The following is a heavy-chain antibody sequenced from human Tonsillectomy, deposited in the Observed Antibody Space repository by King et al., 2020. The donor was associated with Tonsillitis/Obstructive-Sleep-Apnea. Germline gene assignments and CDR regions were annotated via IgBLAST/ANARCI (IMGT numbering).Heavy chain of an antibody. CDR2: ISWDNHK. V-gene: IGHV2-5*02. CDR1: WLSVTTSGVG. CDR3: AHSPSRSNWYPFDY. J-gene: IGHJ4*02. Sequence: TLKESCPPLVKPTQTLTLTCTFSWLSVTTSGVGVGLLRQPPGKALEWLALISWDNHKRYSPSLKSRLTITKDTSKNRVVLTMTNMGPVDTATYYCAHSPSRSNWYPFDYWGQGTLVTVSS. D-gene: IGHD6-13*01.